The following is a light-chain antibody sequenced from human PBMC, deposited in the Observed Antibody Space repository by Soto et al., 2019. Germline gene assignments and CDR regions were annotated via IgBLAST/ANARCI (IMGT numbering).Light chain of an antibody. Sequence: EIVLTQSPGTLALSQGQRPTLXCGASQSLTNKYLAWYRQKPGQAPRLLIYGASRRATGIPDRFTGSGSGTDFTLTINRVEPEDFAVYFCQQYAGSPRTFGQGTKVDIK. CDR2: GAS. V-gene: IGKV3-20*01. J-gene: IGKJ1*01. CDR3: QQYAGSPRT. CDR1: QSLTNKY.